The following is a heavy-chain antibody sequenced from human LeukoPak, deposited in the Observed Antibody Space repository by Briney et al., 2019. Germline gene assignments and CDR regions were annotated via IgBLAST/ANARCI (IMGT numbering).Heavy chain of an antibody. Sequence: GGSLCPSCTASGFTVSSYWMSWVRQAPGKGLEWVANIKQDGGEKYYVDSVKGRFTISRDNAKNSLYLQMNSLRAEDTAVYYCARDNRGYVAPNWLDPWGQGTLVTVSS. CDR1: GFTVSSYW. CDR3: ARDNRGYVAPNWLDP. J-gene: IGHJ5*02. D-gene: IGHD3-10*01. CDR2: IKQDGGEK. V-gene: IGHV3-7*04.